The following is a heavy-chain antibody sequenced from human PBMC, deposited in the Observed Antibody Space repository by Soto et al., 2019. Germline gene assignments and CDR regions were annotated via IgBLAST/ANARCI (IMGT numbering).Heavy chain of an antibody. CDR1: GFTFSSYW. CDR2: IKQDGSEK. J-gene: IGHJ3*02. V-gene: IGHV3-7*01. CDR3: ARAHLSPYFYYAYVWGSLVPARAFDI. Sequence: PGGSLRLCCAASGFTFSSYWMSWVRQAPGKGLEWVANIKQDGSEKYYVDSVKGRFTISRDNAKNSLYLQMNSLRAEDTAVYYCARAHLSPYFYYAYVWGSLVPARAFDIWGQGTMVTV. D-gene: IGHD3-16*01.